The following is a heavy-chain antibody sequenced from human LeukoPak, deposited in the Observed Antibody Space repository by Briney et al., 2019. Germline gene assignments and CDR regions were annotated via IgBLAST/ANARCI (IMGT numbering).Heavy chain of an antibody. Sequence: GASVKVSCKASGYTFTSYYMHWVRQAPGQGLEWMGIINPSGGSTSYAQKFQGRVTMTRDMSTSTVYMELSSLRSEDTAAYYCARDLYYYDSSGGANPGGAFDIWGQGTMVTVSS. V-gene: IGHV1-46*01. CDR3: ARDLYYYDSSGGANPGGAFDI. CDR2: INPSGGST. D-gene: IGHD3-22*01. CDR1: GYTFTSYY. J-gene: IGHJ3*02.